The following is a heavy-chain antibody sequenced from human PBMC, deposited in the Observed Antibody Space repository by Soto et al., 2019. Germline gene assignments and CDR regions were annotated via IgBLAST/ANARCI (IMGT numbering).Heavy chain of an antibody. V-gene: IGHV1-58*01. CDR2: NVVGSGNT. J-gene: IGHJ4*02. D-gene: IGHD3-10*01. Sequence: KRGASVKVSCKASGFTFTSSAVQWVRQARGQRLEWIGWNVVGSGNTNYAQKFQERVTITRDMSTSTAYMELSSLRSEDTAVYYCRWGYASGSYLVDYWGQGTLVTVSS. CDR1: GFTFTSSA. CDR3: RWGYASGSYLVDY.